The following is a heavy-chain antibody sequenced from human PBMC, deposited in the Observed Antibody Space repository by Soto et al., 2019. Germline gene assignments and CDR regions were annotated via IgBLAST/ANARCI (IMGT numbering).Heavy chain of an antibody. D-gene: IGHD3-10*01. CDR1: GGSISSSSYY. Sequence: PSETLSLTCTVSGGSISSSSYYWGWIRQPPGKGLEWIGSIYYSGSTYYNPSLKSRVTISVDTSKNQFSLKLSSVTAADTAVYYCARQIMVRGVPYPSDYWGQGTLVTVSS. V-gene: IGHV4-39*01. CDR3: ARQIMVRGVPYPSDY. J-gene: IGHJ4*02. CDR2: IYYSGST.